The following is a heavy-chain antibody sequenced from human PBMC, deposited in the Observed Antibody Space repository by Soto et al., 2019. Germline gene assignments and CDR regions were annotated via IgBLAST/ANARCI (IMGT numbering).Heavy chain of an antibody. D-gene: IGHD3-10*01. Sequence: QVQLVQSGAEVKKPGASVKVPCKASGYTFNSYGISWVRQAPGQGLEWMGWISAYNGNTNYAQKLQGRVTMTADTSTTTAYMELRSLRSDDTAVYYCARVNYYGSGTYSPRFDSWGQGTLVTVSS. J-gene: IGHJ4*02. V-gene: IGHV1-18*01. CDR1: GYTFNSYG. CDR2: ISAYNGNT. CDR3: ARVNYYGSGTYSPRFDS.